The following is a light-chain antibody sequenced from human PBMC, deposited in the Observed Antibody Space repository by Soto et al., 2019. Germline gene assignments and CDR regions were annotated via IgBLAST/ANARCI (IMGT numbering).Light chain of an antibody. V-gene: IGLV2-11*01. Sequence: QSVLTQPRSVSGSPGQSVTISCTGTSSDVGGYNFVSWYQQYPGKAPKLIVYDVTKRPSGVPDRFSVSKSGNTASLTISGLQAEDEADYYCCSYAGTYTLWVFGGGTKVTVL. J-gene: IGLJ3*02. CDR2: DVT. CDR3: CSYAGTYTLWV. CDR1: SSDVGGYNF.